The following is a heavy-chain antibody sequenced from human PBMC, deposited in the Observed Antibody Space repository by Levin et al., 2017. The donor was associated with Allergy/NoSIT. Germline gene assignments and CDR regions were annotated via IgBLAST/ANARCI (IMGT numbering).Heavy chain of an antibody. J-gene: IGHJ6*02. D-gene: IGHD3-16*01. V-gene: IGHV3-30*18. CDR2: ISSGGSKN. CDR3: AKEEEAAIGAPLDV. CDR1: GFTFSNYG. Sequence: PSQTLSLTCAASGFTFSNYGMHWVRQAPGQGLEWVALISSGGSKNFYSDSVKGRFTISRDNSKNTLYLQMSSLRPEDTAVYYCAKEEEAAIGAPLDVWGQGTTVTVSS.